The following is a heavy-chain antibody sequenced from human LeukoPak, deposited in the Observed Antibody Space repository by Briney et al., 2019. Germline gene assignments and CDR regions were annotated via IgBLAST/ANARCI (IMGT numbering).Heavy chain of an antibody. CDR2: IKQDGSEN. CDR1: GFTFSNYG. CDR3: SRSRYCTSTTCRYFDY. J-gene: IGHJ4*02. Sequence: QPGGSLRLSCAASGFTFSNYGMNWVRQAPGKGLEWVANIKQDGSENYYVDSVKGRFTISRDNAKSSLYLQMNSLRAEDTAMYYCSRSRYCTSTTCRYFDYWGQGTLVTVSS. V-gene: IGHV3-7*05. D-gene: IGHD2-2*01.